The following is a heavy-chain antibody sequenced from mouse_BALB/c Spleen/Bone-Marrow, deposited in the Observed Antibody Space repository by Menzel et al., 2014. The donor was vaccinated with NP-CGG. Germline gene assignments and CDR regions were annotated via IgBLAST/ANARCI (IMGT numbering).Heavy chain of an antibody. CDR1: GYTFTSYV. D-gene: IGHD2-2*01. CDR2: INPYNDDT. Sequence: EVQLQESGPELVKPGASVKMSCKASGYTFTSYVVHWVKQKPGQGLEWIRNINPYNDDTMYNEKFKGKATLTSDKSSSTAYMELSSLTSEDSAVYYCARSLYGYDWYFDVWGAGTTVTVSS. CDR3: ARSLYGYDWYFDV. V-gene: IGHV1-14*01. J-gene: IGHJ1*01.